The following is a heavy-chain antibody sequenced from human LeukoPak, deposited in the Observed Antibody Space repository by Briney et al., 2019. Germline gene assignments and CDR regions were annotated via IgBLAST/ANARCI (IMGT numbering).Heavy chain of an antibody. V-gene: IGHV3-53*01. Sequence: GRSLRPSCAASGFTVSSNYMSWVRQAPGKGLEWVSVIYSGGSTYYADSVKGRFTISRDNSKNTLYLQMNSLRAEDTAVYYCARVCRDGYLYYFDYWGQGTLVTVSS. J-gene: IGHJ4*02. CDR2: IYSGGST. D-gene: IGHD5-24*01. CDR1: GFTVSSNY. CDR3: ARVCRDGYLYYFDY.